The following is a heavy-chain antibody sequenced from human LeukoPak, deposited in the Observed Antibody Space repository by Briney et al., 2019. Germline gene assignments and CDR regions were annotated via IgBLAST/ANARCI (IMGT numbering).Heavy chain of an antibody. D-gene: IGHD1-26*01. Sequence: ASVKVSCKASGGTFSSYAISWVRQAPGQGLEWMGGIIPIFGTANYAQKFQGRVTITADESTSTAYMELISLRSEDTAVYYCAREAGAKIDYWGQGTLVTVSS. CDR3: AREAGAKIDY. CDR2: IIPIFGTA. J-gene: IGHJ4*02. CDR1: GGTFSSYA. V-gene: IGHV1-69*13.